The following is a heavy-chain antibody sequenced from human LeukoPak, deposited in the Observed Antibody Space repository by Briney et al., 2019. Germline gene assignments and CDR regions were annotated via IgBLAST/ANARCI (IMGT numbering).Heavy chain of an antibody. CDR2: INPNSGGT. Sequence: GASVKVSCKASGYTFTGYYTHWVRQAPGQGLEWMGWINPNSGGTNYAQEFQGRVTMTRDTSISTAYMELSRLRSDDTAVYYCAREEYGRPTRLPDYWGQGTLVTVSS. V-gene: IGHV1-2*02. J-gene: IGHJ4*02. D-gene: IGHD5-18*01. CDR3: AREEYGRPTRLPDY. CDR1: GYTFTGYY.